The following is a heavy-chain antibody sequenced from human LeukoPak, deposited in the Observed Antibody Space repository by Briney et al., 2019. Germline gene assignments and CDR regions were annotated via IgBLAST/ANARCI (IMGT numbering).Heavy chain of an antibody. CDR2: IYSGGST. J-gene: IGHJ4*02. V-gene: IGHV3-53*01. D-gene: IGHD3-10*01. CDR3: ARDPGGGELFH. Sequence: GXEWVSVIYSGGSTYYADSVKGRFTISRDNSKNTLYLQMNSLRAEDTAVYYCARDPGGGELFHWGQGTLVTVSS.